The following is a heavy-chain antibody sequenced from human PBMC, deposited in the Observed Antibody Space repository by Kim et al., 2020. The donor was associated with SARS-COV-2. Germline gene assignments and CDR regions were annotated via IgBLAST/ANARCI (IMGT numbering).Heavy chain of an antibody. CDR1: SDSSRIYY. D-gene: IGHD2-15*01. J-gene: IGHJ4*02. V-gene: IGHV4-59*01. CDR2: VYYSGVP. Sequence: SETLSLTCTVSSDSSRIYYWTWLRQPPGKGLEWIAYVYYSGVPRYSPSLKSRVTMSADTSKNQFSLKVKSLTAADTAVYYCAIVRDRGRLDYWGQGIQVTV. CDR3: AIVRDRGRLDY.